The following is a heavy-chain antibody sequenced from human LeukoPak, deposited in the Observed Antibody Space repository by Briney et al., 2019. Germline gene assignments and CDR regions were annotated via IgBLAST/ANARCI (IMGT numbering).Heavy chain of an antibody. CDR2: IRSKANSYAT. D-gene: IGHD2-21*01. J-gene: IGHJ4*02. CDR3: TSMWWWAEYYFDY. V-gene: IGHV3-73*01. CDR1: GFTLSGSA. Sequence: GGSLRLSCAASGFTLSGSAMHWVRQASGKGLEWVGRIRSKANSYATAYAASVKGRFTISRDDSKNTAYLQMNSLKTEDTAVYYCTSMWWWAEYYFDYWAREPWSPSPQ.